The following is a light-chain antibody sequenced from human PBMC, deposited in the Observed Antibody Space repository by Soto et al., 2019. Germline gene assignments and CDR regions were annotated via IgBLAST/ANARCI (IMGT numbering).Light chain of an antibody. Sequence: EIVMTQSPATLSVFPGERATLSCRASQSISSNLAWYQQKPGQAPRLLIYGASARATGIPARFIGSGSGTEFTLTISRLQSEDFAIYYCQQYNNWPPYTFGQGTKLEIK. J-gene: IGKJ2*01. CDR3: QQYNNWPPYT. CDR2: GAS. CDR1: QSISSN. V-gene: IGKV3-15*01.